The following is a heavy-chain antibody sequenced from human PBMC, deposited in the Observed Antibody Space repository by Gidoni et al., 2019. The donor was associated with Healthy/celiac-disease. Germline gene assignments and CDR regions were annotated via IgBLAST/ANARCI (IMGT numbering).Heavy chain of an antibody. Sequence: VQLVETGGGLLQPGGSLRLSCATSGFTVSSNYMSWVRQAPGKGLEWVSVIYSVGSTYYADSVKGRFTISRDNSKNTLYLQMTSLRAEYTAVYYCARVMRLLPYHWGQGTLVTVSS. CDR1: GFTVSSNY. CDR2: IYSVGST. V-gene: IGHV3-53*02. CDR3: ARVMRLLPYH. D-gene: IGHD3-22*01. J-gene: IGHJ1*01.